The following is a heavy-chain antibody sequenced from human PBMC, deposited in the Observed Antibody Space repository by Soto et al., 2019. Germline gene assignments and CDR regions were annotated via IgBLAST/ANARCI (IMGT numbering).Heavy chain of an antibody. V-gene: IGHV1-2*02. CDR1: GYTFTGYY. CDR2: INPNSGGT. D-gene: IGHD6-6*01. J-gene: IGHJ5*02. Sequence: EASVKVSCKASGYTFTGYYMHWVRQAPGQGLEWMGWINPNSGGTNYAQKFQGRVTMTRDTSISTAYMELSRLRSDDTAVYYCARDESSSKRWGYNWFDPWGQGTLVTVSS. CDR3: ARDESSSKRWGYNWFDP.